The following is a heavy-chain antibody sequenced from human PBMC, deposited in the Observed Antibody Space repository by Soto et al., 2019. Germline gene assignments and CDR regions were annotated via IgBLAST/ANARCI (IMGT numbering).Heavy chain of an antibody. Sequence: ASVKVSCKAAGYTFFTYDISWVRQAPGQGLEWMGWISTYSGDTKYAQKFQGRVTMTTDTSTTTAYLELRSLRSDDTAVYYCAGQPGPTTSENWFDPWGQGTLVTVSS. V-gene: IGHV1-18*01. J-gene: IGHJ5*02. D-gene: IGHD5-12*01. CDR1: GYTFFTYD. CDR3: AGQPGPTTSENWFDP. CDR2: ISTYSGDT.